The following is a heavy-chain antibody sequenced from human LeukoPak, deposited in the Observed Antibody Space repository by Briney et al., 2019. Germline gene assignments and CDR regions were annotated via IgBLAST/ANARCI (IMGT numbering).Heavy chain of an antibody. J-gene: IGHJ5*02. V-gene: IGHV4-31*03. CDR3: ARVIEAWFDP. CDR2: IYYSGST. Sequence: PSETLSLTCTVSGGSISSGGYYWSWIRQHPGKGLEWIGYIYYSGSTYYNPSLRSRVTISVDTSKNQFSLKLSSVTAADTAVYYCARVIEAWFDPWGQGTLVTVSS. CDR1: GGSISSGGYY. D-gene: IGHD2-21*01.